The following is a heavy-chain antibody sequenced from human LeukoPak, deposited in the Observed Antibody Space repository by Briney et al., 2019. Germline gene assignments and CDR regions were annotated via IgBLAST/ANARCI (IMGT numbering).Heavy chain of an antibody. D-gene: IGHD3-10*01. Sequence: PGGSLRLSCAASGFTFSDYYMSWIRQAPGKGLEWVSYISSSGSTIYYADSVKGRFTISRDNSKNTLYLQMGSLRAEDMAVYYCARDRYGSGSFLFDYWGQGTLVTVSS. CDR1: GFTFSDYY. CDR2: ISSSGSTI. V-gene: IGHV3-11*04. J-gene: IGHJ4*02. CDR3: ARDRYGSGSFLFDY.